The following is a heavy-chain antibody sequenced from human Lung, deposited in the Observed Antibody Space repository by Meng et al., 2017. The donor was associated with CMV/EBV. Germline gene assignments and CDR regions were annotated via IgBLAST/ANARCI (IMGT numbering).Heavy chain of an antibody. D-gene: IGHD3-22*01. CDR1: GFTFSNYA. CDR2: IYSDGSST. J-gene: IGHJ4*02. Sequence: GEXXKISCAASGFTFSNYAMNWVRQAPGKGLEWVSDIYSDGSSTYYADSVKGRFTISRDNSKNTLDLQMNSLRAEDTAVYYWAKGDVSGWCPFDYWGQGSLVTVSS. V-gene: IGHV3-23*03. CDR3: AKGDVSGWCPFDY.